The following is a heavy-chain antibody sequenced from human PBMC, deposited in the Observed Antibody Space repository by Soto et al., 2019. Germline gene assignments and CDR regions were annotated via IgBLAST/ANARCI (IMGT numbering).Heavy chain of an antibody. Sequence: EVQLLESGGGLVQPGVSLRLSCAASGFTFSNYAMSWVRQAPGKGLEWVSSISGSGGGTYYADSVRGRFTITRDNSKNTLYLQMNSLRAEDTALYYCAREVGAPSGWLDPWGQGTQVTVSS. J-gene: IGHJ5*02. CDR1: GFTFSNYA. CDR2: ISGSGGGT. V-gene: IGHV3-23*01. CDR3: AREVGAPSGWLDP. D-gene: IGHD1-26*01.